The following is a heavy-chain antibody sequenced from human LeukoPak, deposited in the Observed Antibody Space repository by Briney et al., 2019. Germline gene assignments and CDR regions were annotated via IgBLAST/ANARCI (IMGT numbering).Heavy chain of an antibody. Sequence: ASGKVSCKASGYTFTNYGISWVRQAPGQGLEWMGWISAYNGNTHYAQNLQGRVTMTTDTSTSTAYMELKSLRSDDTAVYYCARGGNRRYYYTSGSAFDPWGQGTLVTVSS. CDR1: GYTFTNYG. D-gene: IGHD3-10*01. CDR3: ARGGNRRYYYTSGSAFDP. J-gene: IGHJ5*02. V-gene: IGHV1-18*01. CDR2: ISAYNGNT.